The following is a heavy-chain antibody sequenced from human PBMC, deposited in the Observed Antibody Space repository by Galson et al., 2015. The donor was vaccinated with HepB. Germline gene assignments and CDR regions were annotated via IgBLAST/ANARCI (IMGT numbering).Heavy chain of an antibody. V-gene: IGHV3-23*01. CDR1: GFSFDNYA. J-gene: IGHJ4*02. Sequence: SLRLSCAASGFSFDNYAMSWVRQGPGKGLHWVSGISSSGDSTYYADSVKGRFTISRDNSKNTVSLQMNSLTVEDAAVYYCARVPAYGDFIPRYFDSWGQGTLVTVSS. CDR2: ISSSGDST. D-gene: IGHD4-17*01. CDR3: ARVPAYGDFIPRYFDS.